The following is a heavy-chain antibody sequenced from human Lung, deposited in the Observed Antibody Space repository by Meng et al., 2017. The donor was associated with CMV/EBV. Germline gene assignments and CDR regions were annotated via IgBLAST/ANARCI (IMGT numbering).Heavy chain of an antibody. CDR2: ICTASTKT. Sequence: SXAASGFTFSNFAMTWVRQAPGKGLEWVSVICTASTKTYYGNSVKGRFTISRSDSQNTLHMQMNSLRAEDTAVYYCAKGTWGYYWYGRDFWGQGTXVTVSS. V-gene: IGHV3-23*03. D-gene: IGHD2-8*01. CDR3: AKGTWGYYWYGRDF. J-gene: IGHJ6*02. CDR1: GFTFSNFA.